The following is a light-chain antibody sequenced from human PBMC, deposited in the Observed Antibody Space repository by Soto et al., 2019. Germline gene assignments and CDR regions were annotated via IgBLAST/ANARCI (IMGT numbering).Light chain of an antibody. Sequence: QSVLTQSSSASASLGSSVKLTCTLSSGHSSYIIAWHQQQPGKAPRYLMKLEGSGSYNKGSGVPDRFSGSSSGADRYLTISNRQSEDEADYYCETWDSNSRVFGGGTKLTVL. CDR3: ETWDSNSRV. CDR2: LEGSGSY. J-gene: IGLJ2*01. V-gene: IGLV4-60*03. CDR1: SGHSSYI.